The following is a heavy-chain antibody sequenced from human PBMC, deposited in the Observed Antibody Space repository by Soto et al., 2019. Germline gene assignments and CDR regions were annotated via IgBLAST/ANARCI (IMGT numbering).Heavy chain of an antibody. D-gene: IGHD2-21*01. J-gene: IGHJ4*02. CDR2: IDWDDDK. CDR3: ARICDPGRAYPDY. CDR1: GFSLSTSGMC. V-gene: IGHV2-70*11. Sequence: GSGPTLVNPTQTLTLTCTFSGFSLSTSGMCVSWIRQPPGKALEWLARIDWDDDKYYSTSLKTRLTISKDTSKNQVVLTMTNMEPVDTSTYYCARICDPGRAYPDYWGQGTLVTVSS.